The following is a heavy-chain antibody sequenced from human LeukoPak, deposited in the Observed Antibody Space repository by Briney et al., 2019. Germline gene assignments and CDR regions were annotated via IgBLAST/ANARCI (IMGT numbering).Heavy chain of an antibody. CDR1: GYTFTGYY. D-gene: IGHD3-22*01. V-gene: IGHV1-2*02. Sequence: GASVKVSCKASGYTFTGYYMHWVRQAPGQGLEWMGWINPNSGGTNYAQKFQGRVTMTRDTSISTAYMELSRLRSDDTAVYYCARDKDYYDSSGYYGYDAFDIWGQGTMVTVSS. CDR2: INPNSGGT. J-gene: IGHJ3*02. CDR3: ARDKDYYDSSGYYGYDAFDI.